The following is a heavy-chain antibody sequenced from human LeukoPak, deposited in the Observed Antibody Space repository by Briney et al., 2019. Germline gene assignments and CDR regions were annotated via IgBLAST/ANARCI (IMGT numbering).Heavy chain of an antibody. CDR2: IYPGDSDT. J-gene: IGHJ4*02. CDR3: ARSFGGLWFGELLFFDY. Sequence: GESLKISCKGSGYSFTSYWIGWVRQMPGKGLGWMGIIYPGDSDTRYSPSFQGQVTISADKSISTAYLQWSSLKASDTAMYYCARSFGGLWFGELLFFDYWGQGTLVTVSS. D-gene: IGHD3-10*01. V-gene: IGHV5-51*01. CDR1: GYSFTSYW.